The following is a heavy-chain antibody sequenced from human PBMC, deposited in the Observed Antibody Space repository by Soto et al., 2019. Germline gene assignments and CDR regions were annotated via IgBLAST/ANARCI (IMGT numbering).Heavy chain of an antibody. CDR3: ARPTSPHAFDX. Sequence: GSSVKVSCKASGYTFTSYAMHWVRQAPGQRLEWMGWINAGNGNTKYSQKFQGRVTITRDTSASTAYMELSSLRSEDTAVYYCARPTSPHAFDXWGQGTMVTVSS. CDR2: INAGNGNT. J-gene: IGHJ3*01. CDR1: GYTFTSYA. V-gene: IGHV1-3*01.